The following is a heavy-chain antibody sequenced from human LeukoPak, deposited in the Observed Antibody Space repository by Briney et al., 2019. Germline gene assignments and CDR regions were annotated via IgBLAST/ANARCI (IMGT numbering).Heavy chain of an antibody. CDR2: IIPILGIA. CDR3: ARVEGGGRRGYWFDP. V-gene: IGHV1-69*04. Sequence: SVKVSCKASGGTFSSYAISWVRQAPGQGLEWMGRIIPILGIANYAQKFQGRVTITADKSTSTAYMELRSLTSDDTAVYYCARVEGGGRRGYWFDPWGQGTLVTVSS. CDR1: GGTFSSYA. D-gene: IGHD3-16*01. J-gene: IGHJ5*02.